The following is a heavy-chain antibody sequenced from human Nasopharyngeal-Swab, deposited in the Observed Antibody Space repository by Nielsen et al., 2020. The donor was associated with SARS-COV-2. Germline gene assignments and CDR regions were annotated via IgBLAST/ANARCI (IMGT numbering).Heavy chain of an antibody. CDR3: ARAKGRGYSYSWDYYYYMDV. D-gene: IGHD5-18*01. J-gene: IGHJ6*03. Sequence: ASVPVSCKASGYTFTRYGISWVRQAPGQGLEWMGWISAYNGNTNYAQKLQGRVTMTTDTSTSTAYMELRSLRSDDTAVYYCARAKGRGYSYSWDYYYYMDVWGKGTTVTVSS. CDR2: ISAYNGNT. CDR1: GYTFTRYG. V-gene: IGHV1-18*01.